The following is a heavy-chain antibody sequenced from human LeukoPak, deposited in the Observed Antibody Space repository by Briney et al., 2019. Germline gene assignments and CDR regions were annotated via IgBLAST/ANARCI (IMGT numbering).Heavy chain of an antibody. CDR1: GFTFDDYA. Sequence: PGRSLRLSCAASGFTFDDYAMHWVRQAPGKGLEWVSGISWNSGSIGYADSVKGRFTISRDNAKNSLYLQMNSLRAEDMALYYCAKDQGQIAVAGTPLDYWGQGTLVTVSS. CDR2: ISWNSGSI. V-gene: IGHV3-9*03. CDR3: AKDQGQIAVAGTPLDY. J-gene: IGHJ4*02. D-gene: IGHD6-19*01.